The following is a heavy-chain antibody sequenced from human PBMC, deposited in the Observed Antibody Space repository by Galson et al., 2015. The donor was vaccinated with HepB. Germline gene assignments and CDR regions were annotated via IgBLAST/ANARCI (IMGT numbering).Heavy chain of an antibody. CDR2: ISYDGRNK. CDR1: GFTFSHYA. CDR3: VRGDGNSGWKY. Sequence: SLRLSCAASGFTFSHYAIHWVRQAPGKGLEWVAVISYDGRNKSYVDSVKGRFSISRDNSRNTVFLQMNSLVHEDTAVFYCVRGDGNSGWKYWGQGTLVTGSS. V-gene: IGHV3-30*04. D-gene: IGHD6-19*01. J-gene: IGHJ4*02.